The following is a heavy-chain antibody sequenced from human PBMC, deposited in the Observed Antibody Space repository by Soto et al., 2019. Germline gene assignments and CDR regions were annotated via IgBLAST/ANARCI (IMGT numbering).Heavy chain of an antibody. Sequence: SETLYLTCTVSGGSINSGGYTWTWIRQHPGKGLEWIGYIYYTGNTYYNPSLKSRLTISVDTSKNQFSLKLRSVTAADTALYYCARALPTGYCDSTSCYSAWFDPWGQGTLVTVSS. D-gene: IGHD2-2*02. J-gene: IGHJ5*02. CDR1: GGSINSGGYT. V-gene: IGHV4-31*03. CDR3: ARALPTGYCDSTSCYSAWFDP. CDR2: IYYTGNT.